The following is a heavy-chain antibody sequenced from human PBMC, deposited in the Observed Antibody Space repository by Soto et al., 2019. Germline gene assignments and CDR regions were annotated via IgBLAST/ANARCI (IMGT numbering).Heavy chain of an antibody. J-gene: IGHJ5*02. CDR1: GGSISSYY. D-gene: IGHD3-10*01. CDR2: IYYSGST. CDR3: AREKLGYYGSGSYYTPTENWFDP. V-gene: IGHV4-59*01. Sequence: PSETRSLTCTVSGGSISSYYWSWIRQPPGKGLEWIGYIYYSGSTNYNPSLKSRVTISVDTSKNQFSLKLSSVTAADTAVYYCAREKLGYYGSGSYYTPTENWFDPWGQGTLVTVSS.